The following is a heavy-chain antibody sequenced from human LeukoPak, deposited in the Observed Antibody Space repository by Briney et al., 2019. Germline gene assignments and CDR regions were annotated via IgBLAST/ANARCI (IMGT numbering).Heavy chain of an antibody. CDR2: ISYDGTNK. D-gene: IGHD3-9*01. CDR3: AKDSLAGYLRGYFDD. J-gene: IGHJ4*02. CDR1: GFTFSTYG. Sequence: GRSLRLSCPASGFTFSTYGMHWVRQAPGKGLEWVAVISYDGTNKYYTDSVKGRFTISRDNSKNTLYLQMNSLRPEDTAVYYSAKDSLAGYLRGYFDDWGQGTQVTVSS. V-gene: IGHV3-30*18.